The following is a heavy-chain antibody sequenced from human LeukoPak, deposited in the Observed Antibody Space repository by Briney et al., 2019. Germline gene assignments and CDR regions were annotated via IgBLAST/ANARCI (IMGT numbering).Heavy chain of an antibody. CDR1: GYTFTGYY. CDR2: INPNSGGT. J-gene: IGHJ5*02. D-gene: IGHD2-8*01. V-gene: IGHV1-2*02. Sequence: ASVKVSCKASGYTFTGYYMHWVRQAPGQGLEWMGWINPNSGGTNYAQKFQGRVTMTRDTSISTAYMELSRLRSDDTAVYYCARGRGYCTNGVCSKTHNWFDPWGQGTLVTVSS. CDR3: ARGRGYCTNGVCSKTHNWFDP.